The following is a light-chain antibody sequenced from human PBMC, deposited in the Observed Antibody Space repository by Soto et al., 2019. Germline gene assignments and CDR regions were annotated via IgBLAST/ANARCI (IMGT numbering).Light chain of an antibody. Sequence: EIVLRQSPGTLSLSPGERATLSCKASQSVSNTYLAWYQQISGQAPRLLIYGASTRATGIPERFSGSRSGTDFTLTISRLGPEDFAVYYCQQYGSSPLYTFGQGTRLEIK. CDR2: GAS. CDR1: QSVSNTY. V-gene: IGKV3-20*01. J-gene: IGKJ2*01. CDR3: QQYGSSPLYT.